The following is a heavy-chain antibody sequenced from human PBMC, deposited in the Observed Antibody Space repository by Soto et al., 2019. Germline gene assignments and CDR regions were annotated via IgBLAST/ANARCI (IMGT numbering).Heavy chain of an antibody. V-gene: IGHV1-69*13. CDR3: ARGWFGELTSFDY. CDR2: IIPIFGTA. Sequence: SVKVSCKASGGTFSSYAISWVRQAPGQGLEWMGGIIPIFGTANYAQKFQGRVTITADESTSTAYMELSSLRSEDTAVYYCARGWFGELTSFDYWGQGTLVTVSS. CDR1: GGTFSSYA. D-gene: IGHD3-10*01. J-gene: IGHJ4*02.